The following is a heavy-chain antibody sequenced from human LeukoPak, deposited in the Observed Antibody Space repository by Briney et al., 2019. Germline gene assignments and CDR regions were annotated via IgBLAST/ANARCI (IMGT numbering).Heavy chain of an antibody. CDR2: ISSSGSTI. V-gene: IGHV3-48*03. CDR1: GFTFSSYE. CDR3: ARDRDSSGWYRANQENDAFDI. J-gene: IGHJ3*02. Sequence: PGGSLRLSCAASGFTFSSYEMNWVRQAPGKGLEWVSYISSSGSTIYYADSVKGRFTISRDSAKNSLYLQMNSLRAEDTAVYYCARDRDSSGWYRANQENDAFDIWGQGAMVTVSS. D-gene: IGHD6-19*01.